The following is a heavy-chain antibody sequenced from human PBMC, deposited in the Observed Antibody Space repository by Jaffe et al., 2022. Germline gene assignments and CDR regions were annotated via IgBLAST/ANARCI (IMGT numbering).Heavy chain of an antibody. Sequence: QVQLVQSGAEVKKPGSSVKVSCKASGGTFSSYAISWVRQAPGQGLEWMGGIIPIFGTANYAQKFQGRVTITADESTSTAYMELSSLRSEDTAVYYCARGYCSSTSCLTRNYYYYYMDVWGKGTTVTVSS. CDR1: GGTFSSYA. J-gene: IGHJ6*03. CDR3: ARGYCSSTSCLTRNYYYYYMDV. CDR2: IIPIFGTA. V-gene: IGHV1-69*01. D-gene: IGHD2-2*01.